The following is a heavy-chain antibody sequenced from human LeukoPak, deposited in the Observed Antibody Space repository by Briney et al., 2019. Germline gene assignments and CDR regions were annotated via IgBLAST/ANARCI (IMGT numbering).Heavy chain of an antibody. CDR2: IIPIFGTA. D-gene: IGHD3-3*01. V-gene: IGHV1-69*05. Sequence: ASVKVSCKASGGTFSSYAIGWVRQAPGQGLEWMGGIIPIFGTANYAQKFQGRVTITTDESTSTAYMELSSLRSEDTAVYYCARVRGSDDYYFDYWGQGTLVTVSS. CDR3: ARVRGSDDYYFDY. CDR1: GGTFSSYA. J-gene: IGHJ4*02.